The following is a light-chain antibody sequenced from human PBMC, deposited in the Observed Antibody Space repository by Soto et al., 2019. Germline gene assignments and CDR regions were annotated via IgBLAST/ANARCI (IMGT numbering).Light chain of an antibody. CDR2: SNN. CDR1: SSNIGSNT. Sequence: QSVLTQPPSASGTPGQRVTISCSGSSSNIGSNTVNWYQQLPGTAPKLLIYSNNQRPSGVPDRFSGSKSGTSASLAISGLQSEDEADYYCQSYDSRLSNYVFGGGTKVTVL. CDR3: QSYDSRLSNYV. J-gene: IGLJ1*01. V-gene: IGLV1-44*01.